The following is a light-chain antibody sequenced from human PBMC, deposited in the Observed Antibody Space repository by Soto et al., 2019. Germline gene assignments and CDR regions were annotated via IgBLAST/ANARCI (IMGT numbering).Light chain of an antibody. Sequence: EIVLTQSPGTLSLSPGERATLSCRASQNVDSNYLAWYQQRPGQAPRIIIFGASGRATGIPDRFSGSGSGTDFTLTISRLEPEDFAVYHCQQYGSSPTFGQGTKVDIK. CDR2: GAS. V-gene: IGKV3-20*01. J-gene: IGKJ1*01. CDR1: QNVDSNY. CDR3: QQYGSSPT.